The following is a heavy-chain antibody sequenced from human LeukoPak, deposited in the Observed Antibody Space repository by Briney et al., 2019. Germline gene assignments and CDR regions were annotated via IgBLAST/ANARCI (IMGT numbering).Heavy chain of an antibody. V-gene: IGHV3-23*01. J-gene: IGHJ5*02. Sequence: GGSLRLSCAASGFTFSSYAMSWVRQAPGKGLEWVSAISGSGGSTYYADSVKGRFTISRDNSKNTLYLQMNGLRAEDTAVYYCAKRANGYSYGPNWFDPWGQGTLVTVSS. CDR3: AKRANGYSYGPNWFDP. CDR1: GFTFSSYA. D-gene: IGHD5-18*01. CDR2: ISGSGGST.